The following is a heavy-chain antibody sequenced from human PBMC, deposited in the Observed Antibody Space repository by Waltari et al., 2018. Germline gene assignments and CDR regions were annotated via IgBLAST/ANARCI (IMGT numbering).Heavy chain of an antibody. CDR3: ARGARRTTVTTGWWYFDL. CDR1: GLTYSMYW. V-gene: IGHV3-74*01. D-gene: IGHD4-17*01. CDR2: SNRDWGST. Sequence: EVQLVESGGGLVQPGGSLRLSGAASGLTYSMYWLPGVRQSPGKGLVWVSRSNRDWGSTSYADSVKGRFTISKDNAKNTVYLQMNRLRAEDTAIYYCARGARRTTVTTGWWYFDLWGRGTLVTVSS. J-gene: IGHJ2*01.